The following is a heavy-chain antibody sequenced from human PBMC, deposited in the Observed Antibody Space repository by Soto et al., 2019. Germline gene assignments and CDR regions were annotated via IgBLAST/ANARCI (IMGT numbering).Heavy chain of an antibody. D-gene: IGHD3-22*01. CDR2: IWYDGSKE. J-gene: IGHJ4*02. V-gene: IGHV3-33*06. Sequence: QVQLVESGGGVVQPGRSLRLSCAASGFTFNNYGFHWVRQAPGKGLEWVAVIWYDGSKEYYADSVKGRFTISRDNSKNTVYLHMNSLRAEDTAVYYCAKDHDRNSRYSQFAYRGQGTLVTVSS. CDR1: GFTFNNYG. CDR3: AKDHDRNSRYSQFAY.